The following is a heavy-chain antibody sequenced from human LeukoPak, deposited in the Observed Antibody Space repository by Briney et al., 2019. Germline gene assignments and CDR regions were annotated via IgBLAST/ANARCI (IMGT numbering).Heavy chain of an antibody. D-gene: IGHD3-16*01. J-gene: IGHJ4*02. CDR2: IYYSGST. V-gene: IGHV4-39*07. CDR1: GGSISSSSYY. CDR3: ARANDYVWGIYGSFDY. Sequence: PSETLSLTCTVSGGSISSSSYYWGWIRQPPGKGLEWIGSIYYSGSTYYNPSLKSRVTISVDTSKNQFFLKLSSVTAADTPVYYCARANDYVWGIYGSFDYGGQGPLVTVSS.